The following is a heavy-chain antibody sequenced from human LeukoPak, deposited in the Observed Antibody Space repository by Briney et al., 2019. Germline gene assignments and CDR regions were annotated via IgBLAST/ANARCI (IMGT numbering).Heavy chain of an antibody. CDR2: IWRSDHT. Sequence: PSETLSLTCAVSGGSISSSDWWSWVRQPPGRGLEWIGYIWRSDHTNYNPSLKSRVTMSLDKSKNQFSLKLSSVTAADTAVYYCARVCSYRYSYGTDYFDYWGQGTLVTVSS. CDR3: ARVCSYRYSYGTDYFDY. D-gene: IGHD5-18*01. J-gene: IGHJ4*02. CDR1: GGSISSSDW. V-gene: IGHV4-4*02.